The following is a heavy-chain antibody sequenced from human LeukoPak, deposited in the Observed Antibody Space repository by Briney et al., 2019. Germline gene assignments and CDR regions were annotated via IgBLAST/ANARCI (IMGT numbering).Heavy chain of an antibody. CDR3: ARAIPITMVRGVIIGPWFDP. J-gene: IGHJ5*02. Sequence: GGSLRLSCAASGFTFSSYWMSWVRQAPGKGLEWVANIKHDGSEKYYVDSVKGRFTISRDNAKNSLYLQMNSLRAEDTAVYYCARAIPITMVRGVIIGPWFDPWGQGTLVTVSS. V-gene: IGHV3-7*03. CDR1: GFTFSSYW. D-gene: IGHD3-10*01. CDR2: IKHDGSEK.